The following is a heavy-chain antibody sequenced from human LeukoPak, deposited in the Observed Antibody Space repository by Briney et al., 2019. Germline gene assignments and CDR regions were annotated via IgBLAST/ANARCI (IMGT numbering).Heavy chain of an antibody. D-gene: IGHD3-3*01. Sequence: SETLSLTXTVSGGSISSYYWSWIRQPPGKGLEWIGYIYYSGSTYYNPSLKSRVTISVDTSKNQFSLKLSSVTAADTAVYYCARSDRITIFGVVIAFDYWGQGTLVTVSS. V-gene: IGHV4-59*08. CDR3: ARSDRITIFGVVIAFDY. CDR2: IYYSGST. J-gene: IGHJ4*02. CDR1: GGSISSYY.